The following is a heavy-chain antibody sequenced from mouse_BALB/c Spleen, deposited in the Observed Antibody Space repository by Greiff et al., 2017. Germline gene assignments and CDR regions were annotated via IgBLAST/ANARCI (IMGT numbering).Heavy chain of an antibody. V-gene: IGHV5-6-5*01. CDR3: ARFATATSFAY. Sequence: EVKLVESGGGLVKPGGSLKLSCAASGFTFSSYAMSWVRQTPEKRLEWVASISSGGSTYYPDSVMGRFTISRDNARNILYLQMSSLRSEDTAMYYCARFATATSFAYWGQGTLVTVSA. CDR2: ISSGGST. CDR1: GFTFSSYA. J-gene: IGHJ3*01. D-gene: IGHD1-2*01.